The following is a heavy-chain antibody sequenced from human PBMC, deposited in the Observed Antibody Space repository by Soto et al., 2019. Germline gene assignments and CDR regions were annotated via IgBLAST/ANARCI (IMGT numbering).Heavy chain of an antibody. CDR3: ATGGYSYGWGY. D-gene: IGHD5-18*01. V-gene: IGHV3-74*01. CDR2: VNPAGSAS. Sequence: EVQLVESGGGLVQPGGSLRLSCVGSGFTFSNYWMHWVRQVPGKGPVWVSRVNPAGSASSYGDFVKGRFTVSRDNSKNTLYLKMNSLSADDTAVYYCATGGYSYGWGYWGQGTLVTVSS. CDR1: GFTFSNYW. J-gene: IGHJ4*02.